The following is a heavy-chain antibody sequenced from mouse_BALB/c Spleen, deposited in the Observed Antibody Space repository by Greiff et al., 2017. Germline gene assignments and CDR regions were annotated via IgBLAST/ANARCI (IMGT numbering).Heavy chain of an antibody. CDR1: GYTFTSYY. V-gene: IGHV1S81*02. CDR2: INPSNGGT. J-gene: IGHJ3*01. CDR3: TRGGGKAWFAY. Sequence: VQLQQSGAELVKPGASVKLSCKASGYTFTSYYMYWVKQRPGQGLEWIGEINPSNGGTNFNEKFKSKATLTVDKSSSTAYMQLSSLTSEDSAVYYCTRGGGKAWFAYWGQGTLVTVSA. D-gene: IGHD2-1*01.